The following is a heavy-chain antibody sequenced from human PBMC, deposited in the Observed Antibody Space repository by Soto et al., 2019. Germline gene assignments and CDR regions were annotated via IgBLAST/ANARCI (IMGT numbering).Heavy chain of an antibody. D-gene: IGHD2-15*01. V-gene: IGHV1-18*01. Sequence: RASVKVSCKASGYTFTNYGISWVRQAPGQGLEWMGWISAYNGNTNYAQKLRGRVTMTTDTSTSTAYMELRSLRSDDTAVYYCAREDSGASGDIWGQGTMVTVSS. CDR1: GYTFTNYG. CDR2: ISAYNGNT. CDR3: AREDSGASGDI. J-gene: IGHJ3*02.